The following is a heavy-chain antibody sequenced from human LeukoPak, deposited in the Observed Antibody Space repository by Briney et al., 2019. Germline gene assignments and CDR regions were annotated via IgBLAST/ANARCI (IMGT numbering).Heavy chain of an antibody. Sequence: SETLSLTCTVSGGSISSYYWSWIRQPPGKGLEWIGYIYYSGSTNYNPSLKSQVTISVDTSKNQFSLKLSSVTAADTAVYYCAKRGGYNWEFDYWGQGTLVTVSS. CDR3: AKRGGYNWEFDY. D-gene: IGHD5-24*01. J-gene: IGHJ4*02. CDR1: GGSISSYY. V-gene: IGHV4-59*01. CDR2: IYYSGST.